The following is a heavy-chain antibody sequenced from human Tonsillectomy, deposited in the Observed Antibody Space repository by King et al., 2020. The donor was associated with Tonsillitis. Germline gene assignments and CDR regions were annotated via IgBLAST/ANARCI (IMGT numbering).Heavy chain of an antibody. J-gene: IGHJ4*02. CDR3: SRAAELGNAIYGIDY. CDR1: GGSISSYY. V-gene: IGHV4-59*01. Sequence: VQLQESGPGLVKPSETLSLTCTVSGGSISSYYWSWIRQPPGKGLEWIGYIYYSGSTNYNPSLKSQVTISVDTSKNQFSLKLSSVTAADTAVYYCSRAAELGNAIYGIDYWGQGTLVTVSS. D-gene: IGHD7-27*01. CDR2: IYYSGST.